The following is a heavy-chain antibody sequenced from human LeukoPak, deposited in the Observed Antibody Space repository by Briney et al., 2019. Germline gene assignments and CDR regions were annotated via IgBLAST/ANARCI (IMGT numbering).Heavy chain of an antibody. D-gene: IGHD2-15*01. V-gene: IGHV4-59*08. CDR1: VGTISSYY. J-gene: IGHJ6*02. Sequence: RAGTLSLTCTVSVGTISSYYWHWIRQPPGKGLEWVGYIYYGGSTNYNPSLMSRVTIPVDKSKNQFSLIPSSVPAADTAVYYCARQPLEGMGGPRGHYYDYGMDVWGQGTTVTVS. CDR3: ARQPLEGMGGPRGHYYDYGMDV. CDR2: IYYGGST.